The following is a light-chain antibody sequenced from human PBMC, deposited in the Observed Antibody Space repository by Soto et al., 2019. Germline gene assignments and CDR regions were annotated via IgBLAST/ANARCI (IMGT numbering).Light chain of an antibody. Sequence: QSALTQPASVSGSPGQSITFSCTETSSDVGGYNFVSWYQQHPGKAPKLMIYEVSNRPSGVSNRFSGSKSGNTASLTISGLQAEDEADYYCSSYTSSSTLVVFGGGTKVTVL. V-gene: IGLV2-14*01. J-gene: IGLJ2*01. CDR1: SSDVGGYNF. CDR2: EVS. CDR3: SSYTSSSTLVV.